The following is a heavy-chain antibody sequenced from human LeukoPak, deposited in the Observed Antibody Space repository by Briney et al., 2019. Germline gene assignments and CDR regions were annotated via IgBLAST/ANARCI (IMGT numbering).Heavy chain of an antibody. CDR1: GGSISSSSYY. Sequence: SETLSLTCTVSGGSISSSSYYWGWIRQPPGKGLEWIGTLHSSGTSYYSPSLKSRVTISVDTSKNQFSLKVDSVTAADTAVYYCAADTTVWYRFDYWGQGNLVIVSS. V-gene: IGHV4-39*01. J-gene: IGHJ4*02. CDR3: AADTTVWYRFDY. D-gene: IGHD6-19*01. CDR2: LHSSGTS.